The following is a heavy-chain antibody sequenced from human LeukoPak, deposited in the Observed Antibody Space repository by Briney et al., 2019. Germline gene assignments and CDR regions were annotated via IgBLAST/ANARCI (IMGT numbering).Heavy chain of an antibody. J-gene: IGHJ6*02. Sequence: PSETLSLTRAVYGGSFSNYYWSWIRQSPGKGLDWIGEINHSGSINYNPSLKSRFTISVDTSKNQFSLKLSSVTAADTAVYYCARGMGYFDSSGYYHDYGMDVWGQGTTVTVS. V-gene: IGHV4-34*01. CDR2: INHSGSI. D-gene: IGHD3-22*01. CDR3: ARGMGYFDSSGYYHDYGMDV. CDR1: GGSFSNYY.